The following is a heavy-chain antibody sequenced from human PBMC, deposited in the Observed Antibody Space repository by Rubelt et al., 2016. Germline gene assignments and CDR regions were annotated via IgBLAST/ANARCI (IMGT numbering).Heavy chain of an antibody. D-gene: IGHD3-16*02. Sequence: QVQLVQSGAEVKKPGSSVKVSCKASGGTFTNYGMHWVRQAPGQRLEWMGWIDAGNGDTKYSQKLKDRVSITRDASANTAYMELSSLRSEDTAVYYCASAVGYQNQGNFQHWGQGTLVTVSS. CDR2: IDAGNGDT. J-gene: IGHJ1*01. CDR3: ASAVGYQNQGNFQH. V-gene: IGHV1-3*01. CDR1: GGTFTNYG.